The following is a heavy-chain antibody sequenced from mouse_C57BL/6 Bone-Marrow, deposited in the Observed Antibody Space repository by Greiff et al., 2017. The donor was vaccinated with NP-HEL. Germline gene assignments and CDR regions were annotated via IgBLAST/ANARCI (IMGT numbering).Heavy chain of an antibody. CDR1: GYTFTSYW. CDR2: IDPSDSYT. V-gene: IGHV1-50*01. J-gene: IGHJ4*01. CDR3: AVLRFYAMDY. Sequence: QVQLQQPGAELVKPGASVKLSCKASGYTFTSYWMQWVKQRHGQGLEWIGEIDPSDSYTNYNQKFKGKATLTVDTSSSTAYMQLSSLTSEDSAVYYCAVLRFYAMDYWGQGTSVTVSS. D-gene: IGHD1-1*01.